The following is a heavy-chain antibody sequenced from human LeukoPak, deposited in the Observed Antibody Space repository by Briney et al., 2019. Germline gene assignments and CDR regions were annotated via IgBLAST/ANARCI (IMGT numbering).Heavy chain of an antibody. D-gene: IGHD3-10*01. CDR1: GGSISSGSHY. CDR2: IYTSGST. V-gene: IGHV4-61*02. J-gene: IGHJ4*02. CDR3: ARNYYGSGSYYSEDRY. Sequence: SETLSLTCTVSGGSISSGSHYWSWIRQPAGKGLEWIGRIYTSGSTNYNPSLKSRVTISVDTSKKQFSLKLSSVTAADTAVYYCARNYYGSGSYYSEDRYWGQGTLVTVSS.